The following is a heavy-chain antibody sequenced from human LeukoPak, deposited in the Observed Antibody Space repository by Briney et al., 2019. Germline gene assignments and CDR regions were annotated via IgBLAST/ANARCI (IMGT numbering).Heavy chain of an antibody. CDR2: LYYSGTT. D-gene: IGHD3-3*01. V-gene: IGHV4-61*01. J-gene: IGHJ4*02. CDR3: ARAIFGMVIPFDS. Sequence: PSETLSLTCTVSGGSVSSGSYYWSWIRQPPGKGLEWIGYLYYSGTTNYNPSLKSRVTISVDTSKNQFSLRLTSVTAADTAVYYCARAIFGMVIPFDSWGQGTLVTVSS. CDR1: GGSVSSGSYY.